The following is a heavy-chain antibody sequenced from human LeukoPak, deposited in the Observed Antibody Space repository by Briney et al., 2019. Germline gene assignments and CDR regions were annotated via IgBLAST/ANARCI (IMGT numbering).Heavy chain of an antibody. CDR3: ARARRYCSSTSCYHDY. CDR2: ISYDGSNK. V-gene: IGHV3-30*01. Sequence: PGGSLRLSCAASGFTFSSYAMHWVRQAPGKGLEWVAVISYDGSNKYYADSVKGRFTISRDNSKNTLYLQMNSLRAEDTAVYYCARARRYCSSTSCYHDYWGQGTLVTVSS. J-gene: IGHJ4*02. CDR1: GFTFSSYA. D-gene: IGHD2-2*01.